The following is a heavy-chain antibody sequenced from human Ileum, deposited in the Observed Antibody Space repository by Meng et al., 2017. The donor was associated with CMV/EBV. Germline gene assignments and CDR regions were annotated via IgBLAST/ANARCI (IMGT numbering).Heavy chain of an antibody. CDR3: LKDLRPGGVDV. J-gene: IGHJ6*02. CDR1: GFTFDGYA. D-gene: IGHD3-10*01. Sequence: GGSLRLSCAAPGFTFDGYAIHWVRQAPGRGLEWVSGFDCKSGRTDYADSVKGRFTVSRDNAKNSLFLVMTSLRPEDTALYFGLKDLRPGGVDVWGQGTAVTVSS. CDR2: FDCKSGRT. V-gene: IGHV3-9*01.